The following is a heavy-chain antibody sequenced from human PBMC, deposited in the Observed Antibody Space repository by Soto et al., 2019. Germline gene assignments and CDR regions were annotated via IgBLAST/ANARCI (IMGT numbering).Heavy chain of an antibody. J-gene: IGHJ4*02. CDR3: ARVRYFDYYFDY. V-gene: IGHV4-30-2*01. Sequence: SETLSLTCAVSGGSISSDGYSWSWIRQPPGKGLEWIGYIYHSGSTYYNPSLKSRVTISVDRSKNQFSLKLSSVTAADTAVYYCARVRYFDYYFDYWGQGTLVTVSS. D-gene: IGHD3-9*01. CDR2: IYHSGST. CDR1: GGSISSDGYS.